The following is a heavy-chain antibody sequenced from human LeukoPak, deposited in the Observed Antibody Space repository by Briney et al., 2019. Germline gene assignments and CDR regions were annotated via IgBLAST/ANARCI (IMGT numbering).Heavy chain of an antibody. D-gene: IGHD4-11*01. CDR2: ISGSGGST. V-gene: IGHV3-23*01. CDR1: GFTFSSYA. J-gene: IGHJ4*02. CDR3: AKNLRGKLYSNYNFDY. Sequence: GGYLRLSCAASGFTFSSYAMSWVRQAPGKGLEWVSAISGSGGSTYYADSVKGRFTISRDNSKNTLYLQMNSLRAEDTAVYYCAKNLRGKLYSNYNFDYWGQGTLVTVSS.